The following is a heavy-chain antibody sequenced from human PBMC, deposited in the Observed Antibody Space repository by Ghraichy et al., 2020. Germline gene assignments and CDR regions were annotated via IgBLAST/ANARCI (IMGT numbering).Heavy chain of an antibody. V-gene: IGHV3-7*03. Sequence: GGSLRLSCEASGFNFRRYWMSWVRQAPGKGLEWVANIKQDGSEKYYVDSVKGRFIVSRDNAKNSLSLQMNSLRAEDMAMYYCVRDRDLDFDYWGQGISVTVSS. CDR1: GFNFRRYW. D-gene: IGHD5-24*01. CDR2: IKQDGSEK. CDR3: VRDRDLDFDY. J-gene: IGHJ4*02.